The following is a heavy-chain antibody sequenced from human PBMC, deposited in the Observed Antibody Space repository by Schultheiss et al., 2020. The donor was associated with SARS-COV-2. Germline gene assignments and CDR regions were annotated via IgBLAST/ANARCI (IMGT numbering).Heavy chain of an antibody. CDR2: INHSGST. CDR1: GGSFSGYY. Sequence: SQTLSLTCAVYGGSFSGYYWSWIRQPPGKGLEWIGEINHSGSTNYNPSLKSRVTISVDTSKNQFSLKLSSVTAADTAVYYCARDRGGSWLYFDYWGQGTLVTVSS. J-gene: IGHJ4*02. V-gene: IGHV4-34*01. CDR3: ARDRGGSWLYFDY. D-gene: IGHD1-26*01.